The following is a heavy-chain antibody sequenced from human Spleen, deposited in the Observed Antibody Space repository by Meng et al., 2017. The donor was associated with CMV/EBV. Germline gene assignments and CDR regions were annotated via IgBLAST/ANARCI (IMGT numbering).Heavy chain of an antibody. J-gene: IGHJ6*02. CDR2: INPSGGST. D-gene: IGHD2-15*01. Sequence: ASVKVSCKASGYTFTSYYMHWVRQAPGQGLEWMGIINPSGGSTSYAQKLQGRVTMTTDTSTNTAYMELRSLRSDDTAVYHCARERLDGSFYYYGMDVWGQGTTVTVSS. V-gene: IGHV1-46*01. CDR3: ARERLDGSFYYYGMDV. CDR1: GYTFTSYY.